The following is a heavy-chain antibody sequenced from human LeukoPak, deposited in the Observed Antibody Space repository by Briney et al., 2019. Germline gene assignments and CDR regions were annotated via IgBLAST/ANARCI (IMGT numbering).Heavy chain of an antibody. Sequence: GGSLRLSCAASGFTFSSYSMNWVRQAPGKGREWVASISSSSSYIYYADSVKGRFTISRDNAKNSLYLQMNSLRAEDTAVYYCARDNVDTAMVYCFDYWGQGTLVTVSS. J-gene: IGHJ4*02. CDR2: ISSSSSYI. V-gene: IGHV3-21*01. CDR1: GFTFSSYS. D-gene: IGHD5-18*01. CDR3: ARDNVDTAMVYCFDY.